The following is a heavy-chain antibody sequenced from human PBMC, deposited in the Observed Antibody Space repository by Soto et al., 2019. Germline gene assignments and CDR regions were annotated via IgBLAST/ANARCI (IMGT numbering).Heavy chain of an antibody. Sequence: VQLVESGGGSVQPGRSLRLSCSASGFSFDEYALHWVRQTPGKGLEWVSGISWNSATIEFADSVKGRFNISRDNAKNSLYLQMNSLRADDTAVYYCARDQVKGTVTIIWGQGTLVTVSS. CDR2: ISWNSATI. D-gene: IGHD4-17*01. J-gene: IGHJ4*02. CDR1: GFSFDEYA. CDR3: ARDQVKGTVTII. V-gene: IGHV3-9*01.